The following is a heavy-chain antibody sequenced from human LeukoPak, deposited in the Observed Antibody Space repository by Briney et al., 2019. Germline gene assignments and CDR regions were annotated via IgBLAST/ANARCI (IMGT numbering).Heavy chain of an antibody. CDR3: ARSSGYYRWFDP. CDR1: GGSISSYY. CDR2: IYYSGST. J-gene: IGHJ5*02. V-gene: IGHV4-59*01. Sequence: PSETLSLTCTVSGGSISSYYWSWIRQPPGKGLKWIGYIYYSGSTNYNPSLKSRVTISVDTSKNQFSLKLSSVTAADTAVYYCARSSGYYRWFDPWGQGTLVTVSS. D-gene: IGHD3-22*01.